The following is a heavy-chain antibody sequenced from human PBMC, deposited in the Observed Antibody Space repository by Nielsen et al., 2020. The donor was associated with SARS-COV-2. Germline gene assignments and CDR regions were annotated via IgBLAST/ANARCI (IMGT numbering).Heavy chain of an antibody. J-gene: IGHJ6*02. CDR3: AKDLRSSSWGRYYYYYGMDV. V-gene: IGHV3-30*18. CDR2: ISYDGSNK. D-gene: IGHD6-13*01. Sequence: WIRQPPGKGLEWVAVISYDGSNKYYADSVKGRFTISRDNSKNTLYLQMSSLRAEDTAVYYCAKDLRSSSWGRYYYYYGMDVWGQGTTVTVSS.